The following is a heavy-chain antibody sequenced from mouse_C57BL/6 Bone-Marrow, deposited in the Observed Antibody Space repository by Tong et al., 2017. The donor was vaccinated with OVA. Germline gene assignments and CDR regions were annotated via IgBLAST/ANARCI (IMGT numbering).Heavy chain of an antibody. J-gene: IGHJ4*01. Sequence: EVQLQESGPGLVKPSQSLSLTCSVTGYSITSGYYWNWIRQFPGNKLEWMGYISYDGSNNYNPSLKNRISITRDTSKNQFFLKLNSVTTEDTVTYYCARKGYSYYYGSSYYAMDYWGQGTSVTVSS. CDR2: ISYDGSN. D-gene: IGHD1-1*01. CDR3: ARKGYSYYYGSSYYAMDY. V-gene: IGHV3-6*01. CDR1: GYSITSGYY.